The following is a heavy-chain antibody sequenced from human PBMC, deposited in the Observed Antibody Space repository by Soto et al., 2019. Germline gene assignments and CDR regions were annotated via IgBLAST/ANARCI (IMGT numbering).Heavy chain of an antibody. CDR1: GFSLNTNAVG. V-gene: IGHV2-5*02. J-gene: IGHJ4*02. Sequence: QFTLKESGPTLVKPTQTLTLTCTLSGFSLNTNAVGVAWIRQPPGKTLEWLALLYWDDDKRYSPSLKSRLTITTDTSKNQVVLTMTNMDPEDTATYYCAHRRVRDSSGENFDSWGQGTLVTVSS. CDR3: AHRRVRDSSGENFDS. D-gene: IGHD6-19*01. CDR2: LYWDDDK.